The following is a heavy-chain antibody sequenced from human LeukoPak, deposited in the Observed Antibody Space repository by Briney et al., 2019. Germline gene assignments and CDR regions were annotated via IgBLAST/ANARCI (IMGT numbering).Heavy chain of an antibody. CDR3: AREVVARRRTFDI. V-gene: IGHV3-30*04. Sequence: GRSLRRSCAASGFTFRSHSMHWVRQAPGKGLEWVAVIWVDGSINYYADSVKGRFTIARDNSKNTLFLQMNSLRPEDTAVYDCAREVVARRRTFDIWGQGTMVTVSS. CDR2: IWVDGSIN. J-gene: IGHJ3*02. D-gene: IGHD5-12*01. CDR1: GFTFRSHS.